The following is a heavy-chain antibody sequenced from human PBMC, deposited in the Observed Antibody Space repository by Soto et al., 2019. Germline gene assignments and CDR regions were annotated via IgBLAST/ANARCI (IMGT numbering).Heavy chain of an antibody. CDR3: NTEAYDNSGSLAFDI. Sequence: PSETLSLTCTVSGGSIRNYYYSWIRQPPGKGLEWIGYIFHTGTTSYNPSLKSRVTMSVDTSQSQFSLKLNSVTAADTAVYYCNTEAYDNSGSLAFDIWGQGTLVTVSS. CDR1: GGSIRNYY. J-gene: IGHJ3*02. CDR2: IFHTGTT. D-gene: IGHD3-22*01. V-gene: IGHV4-59*08.